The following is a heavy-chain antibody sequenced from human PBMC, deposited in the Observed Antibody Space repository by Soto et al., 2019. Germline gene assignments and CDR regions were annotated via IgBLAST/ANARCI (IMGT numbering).Heavy chain of an antibody. J-gene: IGHJ4*02. CDR1: GFTFRSYG. V-gene: IGHV3-23*01. D-gene: IGHD4-4*01. CDR2: VSGRGGNT. CDR3: AKERTVTTADFVY. Sequence: GGSLRLSCAASGFTFRSYGMSWVRQAPGKGLEWVSSVSGRGGNTYYADSVKGRFTISRDNSKNTLYLQMNSLRVEDTAVYYCAKERTVTTADFVYWGPGILVTVSS.